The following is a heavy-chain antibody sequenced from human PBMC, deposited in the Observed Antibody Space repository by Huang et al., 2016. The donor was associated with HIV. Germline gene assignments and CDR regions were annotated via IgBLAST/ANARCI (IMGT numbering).Heavy chain of an antibody. CDR1: GYRFRSNW. Sequence: EVQLVQSGAEVQKPGESLKISCKGSGYRFRSNWIGWVRQMPGKGLEWMGIIYPGDSDTRDSPSFQGQVTISADKSINTAYLQWSSLKASDTAMYYCARLIGSPSFYYGLDVWGQGTTVTVSS. D-gene: IGHD3-10*01. J-gene: IGHJ6*02. CDR2: IYPGDSDT. CDR3: ARLIGSPSFYYGLDV. V-gene: IGHV5-51*01.